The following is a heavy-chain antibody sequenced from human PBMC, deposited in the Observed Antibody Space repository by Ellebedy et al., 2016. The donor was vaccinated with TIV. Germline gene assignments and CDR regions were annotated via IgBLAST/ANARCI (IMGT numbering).Heavy chain of an antibody. V-gene: IGHV1-18*01. CDR3: ARVLLWFGEINYFDY. CDR2: ISAYNGNT. Sequence: AASVKVSCKASGGTFSSYAISWVRQAPGQGLEWMGWISAYNGNTNYAQKLQGRVTMTTDTSTSTAYMELRSLRSDDTAVYYCARVLLWFGEINYFDYWGQGTLVTVSS. D-gene: IGHD3-10*01. CDR1: GGTFSSYA. J-gene: IGHJ4*02.